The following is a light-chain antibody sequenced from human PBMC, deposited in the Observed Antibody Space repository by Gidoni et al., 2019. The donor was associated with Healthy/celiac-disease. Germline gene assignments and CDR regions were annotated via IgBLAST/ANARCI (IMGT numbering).Light chain of an antibody. Sequence: IVLTQSPGTLSLSPGERATLSCRASQSVSDNYLAWYQQKPGQSPRLLVYGASNRATTIPGRIAGSGSGTDFTLTIDRLETDVLAVYCCQQYADSATTFGPGTKVEIK. CDR2: GAS. CDR1: QSVSDNY. CDR3: QQYADSATT. V-gene: IGKV3-20*01. J-gene: IGKJ3*01.